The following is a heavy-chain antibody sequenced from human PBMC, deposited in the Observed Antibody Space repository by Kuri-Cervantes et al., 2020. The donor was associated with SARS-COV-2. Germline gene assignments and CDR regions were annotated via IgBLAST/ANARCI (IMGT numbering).Heavy chain of an antibody. CDR2: IYPGDSDT. CDR3: ARQRVDAAMEFDY. D-gene: IGHD5-18*01. J-gene: IGHJ4*02. V-gene: IGHV5-51*01. CDR1: GYSFTSYW. Sequence: KVSCKGSGYSFTSYWIGWVRQMLGKGLEWMGIIYPGDSDTRYSPSFQGQVTISADKSISTAYLQWSSLKASDTAMYYCARQRVDAAMEFDYWGQGTLVTVSS.